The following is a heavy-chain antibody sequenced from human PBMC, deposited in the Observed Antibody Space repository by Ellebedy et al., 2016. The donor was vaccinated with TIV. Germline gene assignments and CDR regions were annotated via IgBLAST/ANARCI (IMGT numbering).Heavy chain of an antibody. J-gene: IGHJ6*02. CDR2: ISVYNGNR. CDR3: ARDSTAYYYYGMDV. D-gene: IGHD2-2*01. Sequence: ASVKVSXXASGYSFNSYGINWVRQAPGQGLEWMGWISVYNGNRNYAQKLQGRVTMTTDTSTSTAYMELSSLRSEDTAVYYCARDSTAYYYYGMDVWGQGTTVTVSS. CDR1: GYSFNSYG. V-gene: IGHV1-18*01.